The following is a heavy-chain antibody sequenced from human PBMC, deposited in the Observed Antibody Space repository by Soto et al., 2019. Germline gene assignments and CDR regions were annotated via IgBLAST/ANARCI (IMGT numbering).Heavy chain of an antibody. Sequence: QVQLVESGGGVVQPGRSLRLSCAASGFTFSSYAMHWVRQAPGKGLEWVAVISYDGSNKYYADSVKGRFTISRDNSKNTLYLQMNILRAEDTAVYYCARDNRATLGELSFLDYWGQGTLVTVSS. V-gene: IGHV3-30-3*01. CDR2: ISYDGSNK. CDR3: ARDNRATLGELSFLDY. J-gene: IGHJ4*02. CDR1: GFTFSSYA. D-gene: IGHD3-16*02.